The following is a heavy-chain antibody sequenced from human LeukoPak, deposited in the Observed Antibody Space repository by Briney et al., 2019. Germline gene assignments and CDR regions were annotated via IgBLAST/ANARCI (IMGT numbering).Heavy chain of an antibody. D-gene: IGHD3-16*01. CDR3: ARWVITPYYGMDV. CDR1: GFSFRSYW. CDR2: IKGDGSTK. Sequence: GGSLRLSCAASGFSFRSYWMSWVRQAPGKGLEWVASIKGDGSTKFYVDSLKGRFTISRDNAKNSLYLQVNSLRGEDTALYYCARWVITPYYGMDVWGQGTTVTVSS. J-gene: IGHJ6*02. V-gene: IGHV3-7*05.